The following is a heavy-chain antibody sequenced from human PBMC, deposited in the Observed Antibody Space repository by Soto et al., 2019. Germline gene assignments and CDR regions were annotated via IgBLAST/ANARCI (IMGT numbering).Heavy chain of an antibody. V-gene: IGHV1-69*05. D-gene: IGHD2-2*01. CDR3: AREPVDQLGAFDI. Sequence: ASVKVSCKASGGTFSSCAISWVRQAPGQGLEWMGGIIPIFGTASYAQKFQGRVTMTRDTSTSTVYMELSSLRSEDTAVYYCAREPVDQLGAFDIWGQGTMVTVSS. CDR1: GGTFSSCA. CDR2: IIPIFGTA. J-gene: IGHJ3*02.